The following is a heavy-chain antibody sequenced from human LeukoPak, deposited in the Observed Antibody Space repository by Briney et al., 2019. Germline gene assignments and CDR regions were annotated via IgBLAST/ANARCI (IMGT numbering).Heavy chain of an antibody. Sequence: SVKVSCKASGYTFTSYGITWVRQAPGHRVEWMGWISAYNGNTNYAQKLHGRVTMTTDTSTSTAYMELRSLRSDDTAVYYCARVHITVTGNGGDYWGQGTLVTVSS. CDR2: ISAYNGNT. CDR1: GYTFTSYG. D-gene: IGHD6-19*01. CDR3: ARVHITVTGNGGDY. J-gene: IGHJ4*02. V-gene: IGHV1-18*01.